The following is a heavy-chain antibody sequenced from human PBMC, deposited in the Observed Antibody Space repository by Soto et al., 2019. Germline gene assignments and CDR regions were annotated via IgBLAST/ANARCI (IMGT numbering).Heavy chain of an antibody. V-gene: IGHV1-46*01. Sequence: ASVKVSCKASGYTFTSYYMHWVRQAHGQGLEWMGIINPSGGSTSYAQKFQGRVTMTRDTSTSTVYMELSSLRSEDTAVYYCARDGGYDYYYYYGMDVWGQGTTVTVYS. CDR1: GYTFTSYY. J-gene: IGHJ6*02. CDR2: INPSGGST. D-gene: IGHD5-12*01. CDR3: ARDGGYDYYYYYGMDV.